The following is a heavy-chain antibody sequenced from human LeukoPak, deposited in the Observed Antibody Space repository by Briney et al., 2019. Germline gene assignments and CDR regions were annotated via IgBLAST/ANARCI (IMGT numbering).Heavy chain of an antibody. Sequence: SETLSLTCTVSGGSVSSGSYYWSWIRQPPGKGLEWIGYIYYSGSTNYNPSLKSRVTISVDTSKNQFSLKLSSVTAEDTAVYYCAKDSQGRIVVVPAAINSWGQGTLVTVSS. CDR3: AKDSQGRIVVVPAAINS. D-gene: IGHD2-2*02. J-gene: IGHJ4*02. CDR1: GGSVSSGSYY. CDR2: IYYSGST. V-gene: IGHV4-61*01.